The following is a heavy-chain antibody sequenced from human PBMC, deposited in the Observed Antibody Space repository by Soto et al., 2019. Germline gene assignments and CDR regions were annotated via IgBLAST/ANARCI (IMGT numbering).Heavy chain of an antibody. CDR2: INHSGST. CDR1: GGSFSGYY. CDR3: ARRPYCSGDSCSINWFDL. V-gene: IGHV4-34*01. Sequence: SETLSLTCAVYGGSFSGYYWSWIRQPPGKGLEWIGEINHSGSTNYNPSLKSRVTISVDTSKNQLSLQLSSVTAADTAVYYCARRPYCSGDSCSINWFDLWGQGTLVTVSS. J-gene: IGHJ5*02. D-gene: IGHD2-15*01.